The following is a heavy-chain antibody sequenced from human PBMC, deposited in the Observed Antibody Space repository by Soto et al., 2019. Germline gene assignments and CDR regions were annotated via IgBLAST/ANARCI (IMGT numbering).Heavy chain of an antibody. CDR3: TTGSGYSGFLFDH. J-gene: IGHJ4*02. CDR2: VKSKTDGETT. D-gene: IGHD5-12*01. CDR1: GFSFSNAW. V-gene: IGHV3-15*01. Sequence: EVQLVESGGGFVKPGGSLRLSCAASGFSFSNAWVSWVRQAPGKGLEWVGRVKSKTDGETTDYAAPVKGRFTISRDDSKNTLYLQMNSLKTEDTAVYYCTTGSGYSGFLFDHWGQGTLVTVSS.